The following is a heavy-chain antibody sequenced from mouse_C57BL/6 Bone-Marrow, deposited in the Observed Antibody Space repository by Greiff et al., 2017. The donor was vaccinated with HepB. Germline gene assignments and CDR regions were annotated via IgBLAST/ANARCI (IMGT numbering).Heavy chain of an antibody. Sequence: VKLQESGAELVRPGTSVKVSCKASGYAFTNYLIEWVKQRPGQGLEWIGVINPGSGGTNYNEKFKGKATLTADKSSSTAYMQLSSLTSEDSAVYFCARTGYGAWFAYWGQGTLVTVSA. CDR2: INPGSGGT. J-gene: IGHJ3*01. CDR3: ARTGYGAWFAY. D-gene: IGHD2-2*01. V-gene: IGHV1-54*01. CDR1: GYAFTNYL.